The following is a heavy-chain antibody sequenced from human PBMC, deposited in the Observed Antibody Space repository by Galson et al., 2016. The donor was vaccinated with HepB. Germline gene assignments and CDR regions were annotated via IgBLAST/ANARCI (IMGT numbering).Heavy chain of an antibody. Sequence: CAISGDSVSSNTAGWNWIRQSPSRGLEWLGRTFYRSNWQNDYAESVKSRITVNPDTSKNQFSLQLNSVTPEDTAVYYCARSYLLGRGFGWWGQGTLVTVSS. CDR2: TFYRSNWQN. D-gene: IGHD7-27*01. V-gene: IGHV6-1*01. CDR3: ARSYLLGRGFGW. CDR1: GDSVSSNTAG. J-gene: IGHJ1*01.